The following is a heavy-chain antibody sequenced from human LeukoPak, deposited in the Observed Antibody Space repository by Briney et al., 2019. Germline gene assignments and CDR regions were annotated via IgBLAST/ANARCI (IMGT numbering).Heavy chain of an antibody. V-gene: IGHV3-33*08. Sequence: PGGSLRLSCAASGFTFSSYAMSWVRQAPGKGLEWVAIMWYNGVTKYYADSVRGRFTVSRDNSKNLAWLQMDSLRVEDTAVYYCARYNSGRGDYWGQGTLVTVSS. J-gene: IGHJ4*02. D-gene: IGHD1-20*01. CDR3: ARYNSGRGDY. CDR1: GFTFSSYA. CDR2: MWYNGVTK.